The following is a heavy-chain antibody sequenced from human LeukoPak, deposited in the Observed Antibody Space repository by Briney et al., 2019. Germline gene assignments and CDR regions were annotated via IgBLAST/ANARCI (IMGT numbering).Heavy chain of an antibody. J-gene: IGHJ4*02. CDR1: GGSLSSYF. D-gene: IGHD6-13*01. CDR2: IYYSGST. Sequence: KASETLSLTCTVSGGSLSSYFWSWIRQPPGKGLEWIAYIYYSGSTNYNPSLKRRVTISVDTSKNQFSLKLSSVTAADTAVYYCARQPSSWFTSFDSWGQGTLVTVSS. CDR3: ARQPSSWFTSFDS. V-gene: IGHV4-59*01.